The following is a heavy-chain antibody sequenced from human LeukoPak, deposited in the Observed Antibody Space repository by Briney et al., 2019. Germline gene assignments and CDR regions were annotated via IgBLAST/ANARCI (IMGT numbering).Heavy chain of an antibody. CDR3: AKGPLLWD. J-gene: IGHJ4*02. V-gene: IGHV3-23*01. CDR2: VSGSGGTT. D-gene: IGHD2/OR15-2a*01. Sequence: GGSLRLSCAASGFTFSAYNMNWVRRTPGKGLEWVSGVSGSGGTTYYVDSVRGRFIISRDNSKNTLFLQMNSLRAEDTAVYYCAKGPLLWDWGQGTLVTVSS. CDR1: GFTFSAYN.